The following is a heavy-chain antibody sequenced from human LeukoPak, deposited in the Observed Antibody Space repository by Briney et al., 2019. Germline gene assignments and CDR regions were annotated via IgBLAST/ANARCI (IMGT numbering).Heavy chain of an antibody. Sequence: SETLSLTCTVSGGSISSYYWSWIRQPAGKGLEWIGRIYTSGSTNYNPSLKSRVTMSVDTSKNQFSLKLSSVTAADTAVYYCAKGSTMIVVVYVVDYWGRGTLVTVSS. D-gene: IGHD3-22*01. V-gene: IGHV4-4*07. CDR3: AKGSTMIVVVYVVDY. CDR1: GGSISSYY. J-gene: IGHJ4*02. CDR2: IYTSGST.